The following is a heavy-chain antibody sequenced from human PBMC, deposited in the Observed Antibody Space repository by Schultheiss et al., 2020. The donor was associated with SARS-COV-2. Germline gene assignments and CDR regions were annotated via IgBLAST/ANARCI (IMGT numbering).Heavy chain of an antibody. J-gene: IGHJ4*02. Sequence: GGSLRLSCAASGFTFSNAWMSWVRQAPGKGLEWVAVISYDGSNKYYADSVKGRFTISRDNSKNTLYLQMNSLRAEDTAVYYCARNYRRPIVVPAAMVDYWGQGTLVTVSS. CDR3: ARNYRRPIVVPAAMVDY. CDR2: ISYDGSNK. CDR1: GFTFSNAW. D-gene: IGHD2-2*01. V-gene: IGHV3-30*03.